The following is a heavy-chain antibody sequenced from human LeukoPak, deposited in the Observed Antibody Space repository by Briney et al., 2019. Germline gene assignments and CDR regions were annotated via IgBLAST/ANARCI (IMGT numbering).Heavy chain of an antibody. D-gene: IGHD2-21*02. CDR3: ARAAYCGGDCYLFDY. CDR1: SDSIYSSNYY. J-gene: IGHJ4*02. Sequence: PSETLSLTCTVSSDSIYSSNYYWGWIRQPPGKGLEWIGSIYYSGSTYYNSPLKSRVTISVDTSKNQFSLKLSSLTAADTAVYYCARAAYCGGDCYLFDYWGQGTLVTVFS. V-gene: IGHV4-39*01. CDR2: IYYSGST.